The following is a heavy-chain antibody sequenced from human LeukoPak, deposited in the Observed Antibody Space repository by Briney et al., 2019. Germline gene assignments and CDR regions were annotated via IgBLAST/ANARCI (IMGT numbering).Heavy chain of an antibody. Sequence: GGSLRLSCAASGFTFSGYAMSWVRQAPGKGLEWVSVISGSGGNTYYADSVKGRFTISRDNSKNMLHLQMNSLRAEDTAVYYCAKAREAYGLFDYWGQGTLVTVSS. J-gene: IGHJ4*02. CDR3: AKAREAYGLFDY. CDR2: ISGSGGNT. V-gene: IGHV3-23*01. CDR1: GFTFSGYA. D-gene: IGHD3-10*01.